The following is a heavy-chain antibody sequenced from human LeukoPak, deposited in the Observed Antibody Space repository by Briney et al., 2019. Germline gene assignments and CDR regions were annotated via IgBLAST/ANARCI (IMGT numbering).Heavy chain of an antibody. Sequence: SETLSLTCTVSGYSISSGYFWGWIRQPPGKGLEWIGTIYNSGSTYYNASLESRVTISVDTSKNQFSLKLSSVTAADTAVYYCARAYSSSWYFNWFDPWGQGTLVTVSS. CDR1: GYSISSGYF. J-gene: IGHJ5*02. V-gene: IGHV4-38-2*02. CDR2: IYNSGST. CDR3: ARAYSSSWYFNWFDP. D-gene: IGHD6-13*01.